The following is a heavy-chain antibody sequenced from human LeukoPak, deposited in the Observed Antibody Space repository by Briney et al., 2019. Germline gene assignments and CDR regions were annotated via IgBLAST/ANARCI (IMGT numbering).Heavy chain of an antibody. CDR1: SFTFSNYE. D-gene: IGHD3-9*01. V-gene: IGHV3-48*03. J-gene: IGHJ4*02. CDR2: INGSGETI. CDR3: AVTKHYDIFPDC. Sequence: GGSLRLSCAASSFTFSNYEMNWVRQAPGKGLEWVSYINGSGETIYYADSVKGRFTISRDNAKSSLYLQMTDLRVADTARYYCAVTKHYDIFPDCWGQGTLVTVYS.